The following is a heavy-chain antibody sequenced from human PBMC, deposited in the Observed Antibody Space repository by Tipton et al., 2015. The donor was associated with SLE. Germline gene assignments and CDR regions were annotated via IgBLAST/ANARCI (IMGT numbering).Heavy chain of an antibody. CDR2: IYYSGST. CDR1: GGSISSYY. Sequence: TLSLTCTVSGGSISSYYWSWIRQPPGKGLEWIGYIYYSGSTNYNPSLKSRVTISVDTSKNQFSLRLSSVTAADTAVYYCASGYSSSSNAFDIWGQGTMVTVSS. J-gene: IGHJ3*02. CDR3: ASGYSSSSNAFDI. V-gene: IGHV4-59*01. D-gene: IGHD6-13*01.